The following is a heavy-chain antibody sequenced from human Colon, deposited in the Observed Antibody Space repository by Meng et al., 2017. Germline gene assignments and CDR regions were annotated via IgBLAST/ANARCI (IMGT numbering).Heavy chain of an antibody. Sequence: GESLKISCTSSGLTFGDYAMNWVRQAPGKGLEWVGFLRSKAYGGTTEYAASVKGRFTISRDDSKSIAYLQMNSLKTEDTAVYYFTRKGGYGDYDPRSYYYYYGMDVWGQGTTVTVSS. CDR2: LRSKAYGGTT. D-gene: IGHD4-17*01. CDR1: GLTFGDYA. CDR3: TRKGGYGDYDPRSYYYYYGMDV. J-gene: IGHJ6*02. V-gene: IGHV3-49*04.